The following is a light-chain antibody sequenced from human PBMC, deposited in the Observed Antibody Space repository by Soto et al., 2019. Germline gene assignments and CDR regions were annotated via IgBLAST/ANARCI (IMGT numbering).Light chain of an antibody. CDR3: CSYAGSYV. V-gene: IGLV2-11*01. CDR1: SSDVGGYNY. CDR2: DVT. J-gene: IGLJ1*01. Sequence: QSALTQPRSVSGSPGQSVTISCTGTSSDVGGYNYVSWYQQYPGKGPKLIIYDVTKRPSGVPDRFSGSKSGSTASLTISGLQAEDEADYYCCSYAGSYVFGTGTKVT.